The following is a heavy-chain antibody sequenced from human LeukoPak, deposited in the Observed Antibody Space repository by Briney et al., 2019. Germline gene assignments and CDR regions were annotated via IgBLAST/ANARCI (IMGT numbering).Heavy chain of an antibody. J-gene: IGHJ5*02. CDR1: GGSVSSGTYH. Sequence: SETLSLTCSVSGGSVSSGTYHWGWIRQPPGKGLEWIGSVYFDGGTHYNPSLQSRVTISVDTSKNQFSLRLSSVTAADTALYYCARDHYYDGRGRFDPWGQGTLVTVSS. CDR2: VYFDGGT. CDR3: ARDHYYDGRGRFDP. V-gene: IGHV4-39*07. D-gene: IGHD3-16*01.